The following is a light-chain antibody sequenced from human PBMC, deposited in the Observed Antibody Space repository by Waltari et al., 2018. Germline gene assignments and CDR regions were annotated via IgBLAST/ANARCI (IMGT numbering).Light chain of an antibody. Sequence: EIVMTQSPDSLAGSLGGGATINCKASKSVFHSSYKRNYLCWYQKKPGQTPKLLIYWASTRESGVPDRFSGSGSGTDFTLTISSLEAEDVAVYYCQQYYSLPWTFGQGTKVEI. CDR2: WAS. J-gene: IGKJ1*01. V-gene: IGKV4-1*01. CDR3: QQYYSLPWT. CDR1: KSVFHSSYKRNY.